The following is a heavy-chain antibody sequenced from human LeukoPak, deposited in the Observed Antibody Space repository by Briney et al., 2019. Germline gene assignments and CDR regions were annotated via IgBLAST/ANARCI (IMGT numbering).Heavy chain of an antibody. CDR2: IIPIFGTA. CDR1: GGTFSSYA. D-gene: IGHD5-12*01. CDR3: ARALRGYSGFHYYYYMDV. V-gene: IGHV1-69*05. J-gene: IGHJ6*03. Sequence: ASVKVSCKASGGTFSSYAISWVRQAPGQGLEWMGGIIPIFGTANYAQKFQGRVTITTDESTSTAYMELSSLRSEDTAVYYCARALRGYSGFHYYYYMDVWGKGTTVTVSS.